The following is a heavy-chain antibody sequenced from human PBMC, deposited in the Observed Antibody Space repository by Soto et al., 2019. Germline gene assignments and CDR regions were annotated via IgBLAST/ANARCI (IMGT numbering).Heavy chain of an antibody. J-gene: IGHJ1*01. CDR1: GVTCSGYA. D-gene: IGHD3-16*02. CDR2: ISGSGGST. Sequence: GGSLRLSCGASGVTCSGYAMSWVRQGPGKGLEWVSGISGSGGSTYYADSVKGRFTISRDNSKNTVDLQMNSLRAEDTAVYYCAKHRATTAAYFQHWGQGILVTVSS. V-gene: IGHV3-23*01. CDR3: AKHRATTAAYFQH.